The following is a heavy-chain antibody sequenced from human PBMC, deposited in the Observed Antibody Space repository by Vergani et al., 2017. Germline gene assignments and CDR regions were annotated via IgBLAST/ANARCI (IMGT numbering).Heavy chain of an antibody. D-gene: IGHD5-18*01. V-gene: IGHV3-7*01. CDR1: GFTFSNLW. CDR2: IKYDGSKK. CDR3: ASVDTRRGNNR. J-gene: IGHJ4*02. Sequence: EVHLLESGGGLVQSGGSLRLSCEASGFTFSNLWMTWVRQAPGKGLEWVANIKYDGSKKNYVDSVKGRFTISRDNAKNSLYLQMSSLRADDTAVYYCASVDTRRGNNRWGQGTLVTVSS.